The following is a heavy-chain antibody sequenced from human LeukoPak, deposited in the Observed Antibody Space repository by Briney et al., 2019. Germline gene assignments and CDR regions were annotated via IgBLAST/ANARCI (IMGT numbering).Heavy chain of an antibody. V-gene: IGHV4-59*01. CDR3: ARDFWSGYGYFDY. Sequence: SETLSLTCTVSGGSISSYYWSWIRQSPGKGLEWIGYIYYSGSTDYNPSLKSRVTISVDTSKNQFSLKLSSVTAADTAVYYCARDFWSGYGYFDYWGQGALVTVSS. CDR1: GGSISSYY. D-gene: IGHD3-3*01. CDR2: IYYSGST. J-gene: IGHJ4*02.